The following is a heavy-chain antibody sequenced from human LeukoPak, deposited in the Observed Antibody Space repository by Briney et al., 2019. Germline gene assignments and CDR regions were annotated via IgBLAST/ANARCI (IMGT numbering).Heavy chain of an antibody. CDR2: ISSSSSYI. CDR1: GGSISSSS. CDR3: ARDLGYYDFWSGSV. Sequence: PSETLSLTCTVSGGSISSSSYYWGWIRQAPGKGLEWVSSISSSSSYIYYADSVKGRFTISRDNAKNSLYLQMNSLRAEDTAVYYCARDLGYYDFWSGSVWGKGTTVTVSS. V-gene: IGHV3-21*01. J-gene: IGHJ6*04. D-gene: IGHD3-3*01.